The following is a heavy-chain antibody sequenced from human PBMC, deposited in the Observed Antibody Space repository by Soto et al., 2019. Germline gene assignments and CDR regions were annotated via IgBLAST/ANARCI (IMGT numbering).Heavy chain of an antibody. CDR1: GFTVNTND. V-gene: IGHV3-53*01. CDR3: AREAGSSRYSYGLDV. J-gene: IGHJ6*02. CDR2: IHSDGIT. Sequence: GGSLRLSCAASGFTVNTNDITWVRQAPWKGLEWVSVIHSDGITYCADSVKGRFTISRDNSKNTLFLQLNSLRAEDTAVYHCAREAGSSRYSYGLDVWGQGITVTVCS. D-gene: IGHD3-10*01.